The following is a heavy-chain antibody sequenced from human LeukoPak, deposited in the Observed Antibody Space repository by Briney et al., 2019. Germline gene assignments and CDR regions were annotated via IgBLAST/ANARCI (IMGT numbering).Heavy chain of an antibody. J-gene: IGHJ1*01. CDR1: GFTFSTYA. CDR2: IWFDGSEQ. CDR3: AREGDSRWGELSP. D-gene: IGHD3-16*02. V-gene: IGHV3-33*01. Sequence: SGGSLRLSCAASGFTFSTYAIHWVRQAPGKGLEWVAVIWFDGSEQYYADSVKGRFIISRDNSESTSNLQLNSLRAEDTAVYYCAREGDSRWGELSPWGQGTLVTVSS.